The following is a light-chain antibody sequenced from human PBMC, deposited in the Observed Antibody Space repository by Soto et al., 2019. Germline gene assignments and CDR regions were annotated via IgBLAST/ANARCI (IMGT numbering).Light chain of an antibody. Sequence: QSALTQPASVSGSPGQSITISCTGTSSDVGSYNLVSWYQQHPGKAPKLMIYEGSKRPSGVSNRVSGSKSGNTASLTISGLQAEDEDDYYCCSYAGRSPSFGTGTKLTVL. CDR3: CSYAGRSPS. V-gene: IGLV2-23*01. CDR2: EGS. CDR1: SSDVGSYNL. J-gene: IGLJ1*01.